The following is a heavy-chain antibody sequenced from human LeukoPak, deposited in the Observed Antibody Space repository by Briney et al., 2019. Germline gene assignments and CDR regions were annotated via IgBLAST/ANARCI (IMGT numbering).Heavy chain of an antibody. CDR3: AKVVVVAATAPYYFDY. D-gene: IGHD2-15*01. J-gene: IGHJ4*02. V-gene: IGHV3-23*01. CDR1: GFTFSSYA. Sequence: PGGSLRLSCAASGFTFSSYAMSSVRQAPGKRLEWVSAISGSGGSTYYADSVKGRFTISRDNSKNTLYLQMNSLRAEDTAVYYCAKVVVVAATAPYYFDYWGQGTLVTVSS. CDR2: ISGSGGST.